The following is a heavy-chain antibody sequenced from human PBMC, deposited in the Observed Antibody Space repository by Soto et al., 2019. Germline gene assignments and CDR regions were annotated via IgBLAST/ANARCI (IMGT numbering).Heavy chain of an antibody. V-gene: IGHV3-23*01. CDR3: SSSRTGYSFDY. Sequence: EVQLLESGGGLVRPGGSLRLSCAASGFTFSTYAMTWVRQAPGKGLEWVSTISGLGAGTYYADSVKGRFTISRDNSKNTVYLQMDSLRAEDTAVYYCSSSRTGYSFDYWGQGTLVTVSS. CDR1: GFTFSTYA. D-gene: IGHD2-2*01. CDR2: ISGLGAGT. J-gene: IGHJ4*02.